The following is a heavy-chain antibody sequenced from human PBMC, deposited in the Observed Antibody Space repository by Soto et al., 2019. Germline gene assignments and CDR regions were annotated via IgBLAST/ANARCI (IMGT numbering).Heavy chain of an antibody. V-gene: IGHV3-30-3*01. CDR1: GFTFSSYS. CDR2: TSYDGSDK. Sequence: QAQLVESGGGVVQPGRSLRLSCAASGFTFSSYSMHWVRQAPGKGLEWVAVTSYDGSDKYYADSVKGRFTISRDNSKNTLYLQMNSLRAEDTAVYYCAREAGVYGSGSYGMDVWGQVTTVTVSS. D-gene: IGHD3-10*01. CDR3: AREAGVYGSGSYGMDV. J-gene: IGHJ6*02.